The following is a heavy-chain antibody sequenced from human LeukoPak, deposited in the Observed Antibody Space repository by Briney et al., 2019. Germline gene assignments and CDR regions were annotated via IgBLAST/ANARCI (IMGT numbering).Heavy chain of an antibody. Sequence: PSETLSLTCAVYGGSFSGYYWSWIRQPPGKGLEWIGEINHSGSTKYNPSLKSRVTISVDTCKNQFSLKLSSVTAADTAVYYCARRLGRKFGERFYYYHYMDVWGKGTTVTISS. CDR2: INHSGST. CDR3: ARRLGRKFGERFYYYHYMDV. J-gene: IGHJ6*03. V-gene: IGHV4-34*01. CDR1: GGSFSGYY. D-gene: IGHD3-10*01.